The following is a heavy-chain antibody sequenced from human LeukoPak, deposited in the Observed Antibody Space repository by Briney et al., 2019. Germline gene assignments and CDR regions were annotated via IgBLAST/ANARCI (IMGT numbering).Heavy chain of an antibody. D-gene: IGHD5-18*01. J-gene: IGHJ3*02. V-gene: IGHV3-11*06. CDR3: ARGRSNSYGHNDAFDI. CDR2: ISSSSSYI. CDR1: GFTFSDYY. Sequence: GGSLRLSCAASGFTFSDYYMSWIRQAPGKGLEWVSSISSSSSYIYYADSVKGRFTISRDNAKNSLYLQMNSLRAEDTAVYYCARGRSNSYGHNDAFDIWGQGTMVTVSS.